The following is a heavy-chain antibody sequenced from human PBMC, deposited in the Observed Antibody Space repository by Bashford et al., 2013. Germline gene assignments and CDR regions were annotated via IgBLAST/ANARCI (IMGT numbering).Heavy chain of an antibody. J-gene: IGHJ6*02. CDR3: ARDSDSSGYYFGYYGMDV. D-gene: IGHD3-22*01. V-gene: IGHV3-30-3*01. CDR2: ISYDGSNK. Sequence: VRQAPGKGLEWVAVISYDGSNKYYADSVKGRFTISRDNSKNTLYLQMNSLRAEDTAVYYCARDSDSSGYYFGYYGMDVWGQGTTVTVSS.